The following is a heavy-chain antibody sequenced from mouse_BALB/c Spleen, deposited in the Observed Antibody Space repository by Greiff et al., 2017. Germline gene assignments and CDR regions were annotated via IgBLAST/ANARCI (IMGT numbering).Heavy chain of an antibody. V-gene: IGHV3-2*02. D-gene: IGHD2-3*01. CDR1: GYSITSDYA. CDR3: ARDGYSGGYFDY. J-gene: IGHJ2*01. Sequence: EVKLEESGPGLVKPSQSLSLTCTVTGYSITSDYAWNWIRQFPGNKLEWMGYISYSGSTSYNPSLKSRISITRDTSKNQFFLQLNSVTTEDTATYYCARDGYSGGYFDYWGQGTTLTVSS. CDR2: ISYSGST.